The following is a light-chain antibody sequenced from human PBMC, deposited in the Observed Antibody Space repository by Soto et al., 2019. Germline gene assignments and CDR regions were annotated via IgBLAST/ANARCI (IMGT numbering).Light chain of an antibody. Sequence: QSVLTQPASVSGSPGQSITISCTGTSSDFASYNFVSWYQHYPGKAPKLIIYEVSNRPSGVSNRFSASKSGNTASLTISGLQAEDEADYYCSSYTTTSTLIKFGGGTKLTVL. CDR1: SSDFASYNF. CDR3: SSYTTTSTLIK. J-gene: IGLJ2*01. CDR2: EVS. V-gene: IGLV2-14*01.